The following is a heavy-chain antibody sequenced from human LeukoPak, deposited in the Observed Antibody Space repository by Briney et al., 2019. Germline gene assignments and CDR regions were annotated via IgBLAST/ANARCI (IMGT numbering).Heavy chain of an antibody. CDR1: GFTFSSYE. V-gene: IGHV3-48*03. Sequence: GGSLRLSCAASGFTFSSYEMNWVRQAPGKGLEWVSYISSSGSTIYYADSVKGRFTISRDNAKNSLYLQMNSLRAEDTAVYYCARDVRQWNPQWLAGYYYGMDVWGQGTTVTVSS. D-gene: IGHD6-19*01. J-gene: IGHJ6*02. CDR3: ARDVRQWNPQWLAGYYYGMDV. CDR2: ISSSGSTI.